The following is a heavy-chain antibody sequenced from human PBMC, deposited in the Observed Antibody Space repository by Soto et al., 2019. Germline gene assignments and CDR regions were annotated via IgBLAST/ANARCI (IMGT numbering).Heavy chain of an antibody. J-gene: IGHJ4*02. V-gene: IGHV3-23*01. CDR2: ISGSGVST. D-gene: IGHD6-13*01. Sequence: GGSLRLSCAASGFTFNSYAMSWVRQAPGKGLEWVSAISGSGVSTYYADSVKGRFTISRDNPKNTLYLQMNSLRAEDTAVYYCAKDFYSSSPKGFYFDYWGQGTLVTVSS. CDR1: GFTFNSYA. CDR3: AKDFYSSSPKGFYFDY.